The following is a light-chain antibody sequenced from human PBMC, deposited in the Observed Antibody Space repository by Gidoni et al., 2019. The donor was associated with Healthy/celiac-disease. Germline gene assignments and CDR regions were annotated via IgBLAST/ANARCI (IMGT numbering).Light chain of an antibody. CDR1: QSISSW. V-gene: IGKV1-5*03. CDR2: KAS. CDR3: QQYNSYSE. Sequence: DIQMTQSPSTLPASVGDRVTITCRASQSISSWLAWYQQKPGKAPKLLIYKASSLGSGVPSRFSGSGSGTEFTLTISSLQPDDFATYYCQQYNSYSEFGQGTKVEIK. J-gene: IGKJ1*01.